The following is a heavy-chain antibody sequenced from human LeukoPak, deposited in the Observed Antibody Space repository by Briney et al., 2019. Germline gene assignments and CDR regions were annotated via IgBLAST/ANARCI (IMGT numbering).Heavy chain of an antibody. CDR1: GFTFSSYA. CDR3: ARGGEWLAPERTPVDY. V-gene: IGHV3-30-3*01. J-gene: IGHJ4*02. CDR2: ISYDGSNK. Sequence: GVSLRLSCAAPGFTFSSYAMHWVRQSPGKGLEWVAVISYDGSNKYYADSVKGRFTISRDNSKNPLYLQMNSLRAEDQAVYYCARGGEWLAPERTPVDYWGQGTLVTVSS. D-gene: IGHD6-19*01.